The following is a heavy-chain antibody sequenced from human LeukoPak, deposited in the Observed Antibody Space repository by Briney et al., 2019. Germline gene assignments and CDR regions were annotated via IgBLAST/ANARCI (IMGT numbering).Heavy chain of an antibody. CDR3: AIPATVTTPYDAFDI. V-gene: IGHV3-43*02. CDR1: GFTFDDYA. Sequence: GGSLRLSCAASGFTFDDYAMHWVRQAPGKGLEWVSLISGDGGSTYYADSVKGRFTISRDNSKNSLYLQMNSLRTEDTTLYYCAIPATVTTPYDAFDIWGQGTMVTVSS. D-gene: IGHD4-17*01. J-gene: IGHJ3*02. CDR2: ISGDGGST.